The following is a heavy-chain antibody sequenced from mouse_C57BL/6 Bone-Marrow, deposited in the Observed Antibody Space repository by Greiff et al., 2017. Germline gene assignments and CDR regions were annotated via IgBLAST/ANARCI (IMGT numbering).Heavy chain of an antibody. V-gene: IGHV5-9*01. CDR3: ARHDPFDY. CDR1: GFTFSSYT. CDR2: SSGGGGNT. J-gene: IGHJ2*01. Sequence: EVNLVESGGGLVKPGGSLKLSCAASGFTFSSYTMSWVRQTPEKRLEWVATSSGGGGNTYYPDSVKGRFTISRDNAKNTLYLQMSSLRSEDTALYYCARHDPFDYWGQGTTRTVSS.